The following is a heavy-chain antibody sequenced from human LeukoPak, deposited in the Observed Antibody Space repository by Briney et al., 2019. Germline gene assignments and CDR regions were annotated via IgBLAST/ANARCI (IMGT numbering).Heavy chain of an antibody. CDR2: IGGSGLTM. CDR1: GFTFSTYE. J-gene: IGHJ5*02. V-gene: IGHV3-48*03. CDR3: TRRAKWGYWFDP. Sequence: PGGSLRLSCGASGFTFSTYEMNWVRQAPGKGLEWVSYIGGSGLTMFYADSVKGRFTTSRDNAKNSLYLQMNSLRAEDTAVYYCTRRAKWGYWFDPWGQGTLVTVSS. D-gene: IGHD1-26*01.